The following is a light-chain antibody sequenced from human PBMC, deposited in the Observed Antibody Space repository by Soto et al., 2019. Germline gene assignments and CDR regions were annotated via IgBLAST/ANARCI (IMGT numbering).Light chain of an antibody. Sequence: QSVLTQPPSASGTPGQRVTISCSGSSSNIGSNTVNSYQQLPGTAPKLLIYSNNQRPSGVPDRVSGSKSGTSASLAISGLQSEDEADYYCAAWDDSLTGLYVFGTGTKLTVL. CDR1: SSNIGSNT. CDR2: SNN. V-gene: IGLV1-44*01. J-gene: IGLJ1*01. CDR3: AAWDDSLTGLYV.